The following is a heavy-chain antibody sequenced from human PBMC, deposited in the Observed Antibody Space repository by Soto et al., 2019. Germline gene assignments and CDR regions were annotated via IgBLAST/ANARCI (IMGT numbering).Heavy chain of an antibody. Sequence: SETLSLTCSVSGVLVSRYYWSWIRQPPGKGLEWIGYIYYSGATNYNPSLKSRVTISLDTSNNQFSLKLSSVTAADTAVYYCARHPPALWSGYSRPGVGVSFDPWGQGTLVTVSS. CDR1: GVLVSRYY. CDR2: IYYSGAT. J-gene: IGHJ5*02. D-gene: IGHD3-3*01. V-gene: IGHV4-59*02. CDR3: ARHPPALWSGYSRPGVGVSFDP.